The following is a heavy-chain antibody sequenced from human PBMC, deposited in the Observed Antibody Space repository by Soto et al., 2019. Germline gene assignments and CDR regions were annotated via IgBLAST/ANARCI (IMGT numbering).Heavy chain of an antibody. CDR2: IYWDDDK. D-gene: IGHD3-16*01. J-gene: IGHJ5*02. CDR3: AHIPNYYQYDGFDP. CDR1: GFSLTTRGVG. V-gene: IGHV2-5*02. Sequence: QITLKESGPTLVKPTQTLTLTCTFSGFSLTTRGVGVGWIRQPPGKALECLALIYWDDDKRYSPSLQSRLSITKDTSKSQAVRTMTNVDPVDTATYYCAHIPNYYQYDGFDPWGQGTLVSVSS.